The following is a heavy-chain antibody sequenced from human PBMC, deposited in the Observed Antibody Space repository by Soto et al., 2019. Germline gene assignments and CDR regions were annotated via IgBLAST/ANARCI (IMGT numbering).Heavy chain of an antibody. J-gene: IGHJ6*02. CDR2: IYHTGIT. D-gene: IGHD6-13*01. CDR3: ARYSASGLSYYFGMDV. Sequence: PSETLSLTCAVSGDSISSSNWWTWVRQPPGKGLEWIGDIYHTGITNYNPSLKSRVTILVDKSKNQFSLKLTSVTAADTAVYYCARYSASGLSYYFGMDVWGQGTTVTVSS. CDR1: GDSISSSNW. V-gene: IGHV4-4*02.